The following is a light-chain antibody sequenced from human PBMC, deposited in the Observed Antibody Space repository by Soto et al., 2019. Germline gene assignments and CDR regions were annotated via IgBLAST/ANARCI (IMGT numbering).Light chain of an antibody. Sequence: QPVLTQPPSASGTPGQTVTISCSGRSSNIGSNYVYWYQQLPGTAPRLLMYRADQRPSGVPDRFSGSKSGTSASLAIRGLRSEDESDYYCAAWDDTVSGLVFCGGTKLTVL. J-gene: IGLJ2*01. CDR2: RAD. CDR3: AAWDDTVSGLV. V-gene: IGLV1-47*01. CDR1: SSNIGSNY.